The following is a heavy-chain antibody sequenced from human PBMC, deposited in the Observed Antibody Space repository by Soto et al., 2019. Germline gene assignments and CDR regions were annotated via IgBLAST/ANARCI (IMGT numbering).Heavy chain of an antibody. CDR2: ISYDGNNK. CDR3: ARAGCDGGRCYTLVGLRYGMDV. D-gene: IGHD2-15*01. CDR1: GFTFSSYV. J-gene: IGHJ6*02. Sequence: QVQLVESGGGVVQPGRSLRHSCAASGFTFSSYVMHWVRQAPGKGLEWVAVISYDGNNKYYADSVKGRFTISRDNSKNTLYLQMNSLRAEDTAVYYCARAGCDGGRCYTLVGLRYGMDVWGQGTTVTVSS. V-gene: IGHV3-30-3*01.